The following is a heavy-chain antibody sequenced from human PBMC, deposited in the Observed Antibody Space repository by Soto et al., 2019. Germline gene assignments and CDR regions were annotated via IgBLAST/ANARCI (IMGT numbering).Heavy chain of an antibody. CDR1: SGSFSGYY. CDR3: ARAPKVSGSSQTRPDF. J-gene: IGHJ4*02. D-gene: IGHD6-6*01. V-gene: IGHV4-34*01. Sequence: SETLSLTCSIYSGSFSGYYWGWIRQPPGKGLEWIGEISQSGNTNYSPSLKSRVSISIDTSKKQFSLNLASVSAADTAVYYCARAPKVSGSSQTRPDFWGQGTLVTVSS. CDR2: ISQSGNT.